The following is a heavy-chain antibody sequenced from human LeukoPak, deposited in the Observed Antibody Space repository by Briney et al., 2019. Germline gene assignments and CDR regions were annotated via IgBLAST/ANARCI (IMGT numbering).Heavy chain of an antibody. CDR1: GFTFSTYA. Sequence: GGSLRLSCAASGFTFSTYAMHWVRQAPGKGLQWVAVISYDGSNKYYADSVKGRFTISRDNSKNTLSLQMNSLRAEDTAVYYCARHHYGFWSGFFYLGQGTLVTVSS. V-gene: IGHV3-30*04. CDR2: ISYDGSNK. D-gene: IGHD3-3*01. CDR3: ARHHYGFWSGFFY. J-gene: IGHJ4*02.